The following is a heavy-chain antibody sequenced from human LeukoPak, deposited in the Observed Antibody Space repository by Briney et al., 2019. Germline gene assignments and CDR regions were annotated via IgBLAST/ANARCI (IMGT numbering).Heavy chain of an antibody. Sequence: GGSLRLSCLASGFTFSSYWMHWVRQAPGKGLVWVSRIKSDGSSTYYADSVKGRFTISRDNSKNTLYLQMNSLRAEDTAVYYCAKDRYYGSEVIFDYWGQGTLVTVSS. V-gene: IGHV3-74*01. CDR3: AKDRYYGSEVIFDY. J-gene: IGHJ4*02. CDR1: GFTFSSYW. CDR2: IKSDGSST. D-gene: IGHD3-10*01.